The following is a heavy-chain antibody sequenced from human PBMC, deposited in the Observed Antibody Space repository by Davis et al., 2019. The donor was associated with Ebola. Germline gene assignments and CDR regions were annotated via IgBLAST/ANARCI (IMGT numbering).Heavy chain of an antibody. D-gene: IGHD3-10*01. J-gene: IGHJ5*02. V-gene: IGHV3-30*04. CDR2: ISYDGSNK. Sequence: GESLKISCLASGFTFSSYAMHWVRQAPGKGLEWVAVISYDGSNKYYADSVKGRFTISRDNSKNTLYLQMNSLRAEDTAVYYCARGVWFGECWFDPWGQGTLVTVSS. CDR3: ARGVWFGECWFDP. CDR1: GFTFSSYA.